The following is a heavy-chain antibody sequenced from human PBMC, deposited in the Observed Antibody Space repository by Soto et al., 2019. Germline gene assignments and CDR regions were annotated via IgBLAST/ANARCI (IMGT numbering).Heavy chain of an antibody. CDR3: AAFIVGAPVYYGMDV. D-gene: IGHD1-26*01. Sequence: SVKVSCKASGFTFTSSAVQWVRQARGQRLEWIGWIVVGSGNTNYAQKFQERVTITRDMSTSTAYMELSSLRSEDTAVYYCAAFIVGAPVYYGMDVWGQGTTVTVSS. J-gene: IGHJ6*02. CDR2: IVVGSGNT. CDR1: GFTFTSSA. V-gene: IGHV1-58*01.